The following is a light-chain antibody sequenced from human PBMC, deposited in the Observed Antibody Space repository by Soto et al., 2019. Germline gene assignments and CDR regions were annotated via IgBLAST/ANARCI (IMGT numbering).Light chain of an antibody. CDR1: NIGNKR. CDR2: YDS. CDR3: QVWDIMTDNDV. J-gene: IGLJ1*01. V-gene: IGLV3-21*04. Sequence: SSELTQPPSVSVAPEKTATITCGGNNIGNKRVHWYRQKPGQAPVLLISYDSDRPSGIPERFSGSNSENTATLTISRVEAGDEADYYCQVWDIMTDNDVFGRGTKLTVL.